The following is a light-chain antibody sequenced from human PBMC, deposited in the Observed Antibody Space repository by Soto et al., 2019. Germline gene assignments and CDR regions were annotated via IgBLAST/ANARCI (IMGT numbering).Light chain of an antibody. CDR2: EVS. J-gene: IGLJ1*01. CDR3: SSYTSSSTFYV. Sequence: QSVLTQPASVSGSPGQPITISCTGTSSDVGAYNYVSWYQLHPGKAPKLMIYEVSNRPSGVSNRFSGSKSGNTASLTISGLQGEDEADYYCSSYTSSSTFYVFGTGTKLTVL. V-gene: IGLV2-14*01. CDR1: SSDVGAYNY.